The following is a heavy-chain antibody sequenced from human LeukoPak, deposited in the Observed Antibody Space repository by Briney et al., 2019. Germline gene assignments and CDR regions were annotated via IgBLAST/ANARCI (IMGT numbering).Heavy chain of an antibody. CDR1: GGSISSGGYY. CDR2: IYYSGST. Sequence: SETLSLTCTVSGGSISSGGYYWSWIRQPPGKGLEWIGYIYYSGSTYYNPSLKSRVTISVDTSKNQFSLKLSSVTAADTAVYYCARGGAARPAGFDYWGQGTLVTVSS. D-gene: IGHD6-6*01. CDR3: ARGGAARPAGFDY. J-gene: IGHJ4*02. V-gene: IGHV4-30-4*08.